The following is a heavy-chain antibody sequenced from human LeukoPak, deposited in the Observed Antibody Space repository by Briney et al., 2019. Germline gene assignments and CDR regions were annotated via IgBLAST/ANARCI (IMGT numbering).Heavy chain of an antibody. V-gene: IGHV1-69*13. CDR1: GGSFSRYA. CDR2: IIPIFGTA. CDR3: ARGSGETGGYYYVY. Sequence: SVKVSCKASGGSFSRYAISWVRQAPGQGLEWMRGIIPIFGTANYAQKFQGRVTITADESTRTAYMELRTLRSEDTAIYYCARGSGETGGYYYVYWGRGTPVTVSS. J-gene: IGHJ4*02. D-gene: IGHD3-22*01.